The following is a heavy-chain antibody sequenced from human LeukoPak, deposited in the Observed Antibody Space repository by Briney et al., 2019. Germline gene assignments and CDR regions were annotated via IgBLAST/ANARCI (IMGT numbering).Heavy chain of an antibody. V-gene: IGHV5-51*01. CDR2: IYPGDSDT. Sequence: GESLKISCQASGYSFTTYWIGWVRQMPGKGLECVGFIYPGDSDTRYSPSFQGQVTISADRSISTVYLQWSSLRASDTAIYYCAGSDEHWPVDFWGQGTLVTVSS. CDR3: AGSDEHWPVDF. D-gene: IGHD1-1*01. CDR1: GYSFTTYW. J-gene: IGHJ4*02.